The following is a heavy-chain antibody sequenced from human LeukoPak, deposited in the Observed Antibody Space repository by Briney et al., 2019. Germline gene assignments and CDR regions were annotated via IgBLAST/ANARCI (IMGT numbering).Heavy chain of an antibody. CDR3: ARAKQQLGSGYYYYGMDV. D-gene: IGHD6-13*01. V-gene: IGHV1-18*04. CDR2: ISAYNGST. J-gene: IGHJ6*04. Sequence: VKVSCKASGYTFTSYGISWVRQAPGQGLEWMGWISAYNGSTNYAQKLQGRVTMTTDTSTSTAYMELRSLRSDDTAVYYCARAKQQLGSGYYYYGMDVWGKGTTVTVSS. CDR1: GYTFTSYG.